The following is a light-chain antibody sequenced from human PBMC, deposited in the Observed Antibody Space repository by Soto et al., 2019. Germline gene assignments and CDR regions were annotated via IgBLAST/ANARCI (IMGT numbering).Light chain of an antibody. Sequence: DLQMTQSPSSLSASVGDRVTITCQASHDISSYLHWYQQRPGKAPKLLIYDASNLETGVPSRFSGSGSGTDFTFSISSLQPEDIATYYCQQYDNLLWTFGQGTKVEVK. CDR1: HDISSY. V-gene: IGKV1-33*01. CDR2: DAS. J-gene: IGKJ1*01. CDR3: QQYDNLLWT.